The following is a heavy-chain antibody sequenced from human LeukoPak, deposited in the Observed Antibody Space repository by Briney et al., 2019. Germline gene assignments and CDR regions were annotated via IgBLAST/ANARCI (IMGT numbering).Heavy chain of an antibody. J-gene: IGHJ4*02. Sequence: VASVKVSCKASGYTFTSYYMHWVRQAPGQGLEWMGIINPSGGSTSYAQKFQGRVTMTRDMSTSTVYMELSSLRSEDTAVYYCARHGLLRYVDDWGQGSLVTVSS. D-gene: IGHD3-9*01. CDR2: INPSGGST. CDR3: ARHGLLRYVDD. CDR1: GYTFTSYY. V-gene: IGHV1-46*01.